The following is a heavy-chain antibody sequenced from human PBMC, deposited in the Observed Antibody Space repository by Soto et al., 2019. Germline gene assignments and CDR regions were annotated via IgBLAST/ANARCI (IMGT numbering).Heavy chain of an antibody. V-gene: IGHV1-69*01. CDR2: IIPIFGTA. D-gene: IGHD6-6*01. CDR1: GGTFSSYA. J-gene: IGHJ6*02. Sequence: QVQLVQSGAEVKKPGSSVKVSCKASGGTFSSYAISWVRQAPGQGLEWMGGIIPIFGTANYAQKFQGRVTITADESTSTAYMELSSLRSEDTAVYYCARDRIAAQPRIYYYYGMDVWGQGTTVTVSS. CDR3: ARDRIAAQPRIYYYYGMDV.